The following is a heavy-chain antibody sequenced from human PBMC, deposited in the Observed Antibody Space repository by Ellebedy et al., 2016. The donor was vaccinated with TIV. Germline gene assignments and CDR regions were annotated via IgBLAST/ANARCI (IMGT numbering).Heavy chain of an antibody. J-gene: IGHJ4*02. D-gene: IGHD4-23*01. CDR1: GGTFSSYG. Sequence: AASVKVSCKASGGTFSSYGISWVRQAPGQGLEWMGGIIPIIGKENYAQKFQGRVTTTADESTYTAYMELSSLRSEDTAVYYCARVGNYYGGNPSYYFDYWGQGTLVTVSS. V-gene: IGHV1-69*13. CDR2: IIPIIGKE. CDR3: ARVGNYYGGNPSYYFDY.